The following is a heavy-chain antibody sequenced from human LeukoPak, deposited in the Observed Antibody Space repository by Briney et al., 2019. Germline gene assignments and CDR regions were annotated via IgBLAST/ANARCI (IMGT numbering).Heavy chain of an antibody. D-gene: IGHD2-21*02. CDR3: ARVPARRVVTTPTYFDF. CDR2: IYYSGST. Sequence: SETLSLTCTVSGGSISSSSYYWGWIRQPPGKGLEWIGSIYYSGSTYYNPSLKSRVTISVDTSKNQFSLKLNSVTAADTAVYYCARVPARRVVTTPTYFDFWGQGTLVTVSS. J-gene: IGHJ4*02. CDR1: GGSISSSSYY. V-gene: IGHV4-39*07.